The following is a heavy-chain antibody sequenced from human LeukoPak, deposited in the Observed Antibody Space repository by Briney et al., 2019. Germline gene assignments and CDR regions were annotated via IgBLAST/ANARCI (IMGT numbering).Heavy chain of an antibody. D-gene: IGHD3-10*01. Sequence: GASVKVSCKASGYTFTGYYIHWVRQAPGQGLEWMGWINPNSGGTNYAQKFQGWVAMTRDTSINTAYMELSRLKSDDTAVYYCARDLRGEGYYYYYYDMDVWGQGTTVTVSS. V-gene: IGHV1-2*04. CDR3: ARDLRGEGYYYYYYDMDV. CDR2: INPNSGGT. J-gene: IGHJ6*02. CDR1: GYTFTGYY.